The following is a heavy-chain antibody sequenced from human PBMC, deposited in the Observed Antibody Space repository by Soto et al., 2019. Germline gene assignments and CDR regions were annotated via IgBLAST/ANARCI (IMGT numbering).Heavy chain of an antibody. CDR1: GYSFTKYH. CDR3: AAAAIPVAGRHPDF. J-gene: IGHJ4*02. V-gene: IGHV1-2*02. CDR2: INPGSGVT. Sequence: ASVKVSCKASGYSFTKYHMHWVRQAPGQGLEWMGWINPGSGVTTYAKNFQGRVTMTRDSSISTAYMELSSLRSDDTAVYFCAAAAIPVAGRHPDFWGQGTVVTVSS. D-gene: IGHD6-19*01.